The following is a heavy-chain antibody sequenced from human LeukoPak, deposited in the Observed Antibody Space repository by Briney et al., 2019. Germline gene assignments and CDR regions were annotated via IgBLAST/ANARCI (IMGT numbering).Heavy chain of an antibody. CDR3: ATHNSETYSRVPY. Sequence: QPGGSLRLSCAASRFTFSSNWMYWVRQAPGKGLVWLSRINSDGTTTSYADVVKGRFTISRDNARNTLYLQMNSLTADDTAVYFCATHNSETYSRVPYWGRGTLVTASS. V-gene: IGHV3-74*01. D-gene: IGHD1-26*01. CDR2: INSDGTTT. J-gene: IGHJ4*02. CDR1: RFTFSSNW.